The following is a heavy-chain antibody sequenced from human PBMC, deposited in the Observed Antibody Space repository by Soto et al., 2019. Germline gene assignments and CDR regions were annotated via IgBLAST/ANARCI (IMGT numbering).Heavy chain of an antibody. CDR2: IYSGGST. CDR3: ARAKTLLWSSSYCCAFDI. Sequence: EVQLVESGGGLVQPGGSLRLSCAASGFTVSSNYMSWVRQAPGKGLEWVSVIYSGGSTYYADSVKGRFTISRHNSKNTLYLQMNSLRAEDTAVYYCARAKTLLWSSSYCCAFDIWGQGTMVTVSS. V-gene: IGHV3-53*04. CDR1: GFTVSSNY. D-gene: IGHD6-6*01. J-gene: IGHJ3*02.